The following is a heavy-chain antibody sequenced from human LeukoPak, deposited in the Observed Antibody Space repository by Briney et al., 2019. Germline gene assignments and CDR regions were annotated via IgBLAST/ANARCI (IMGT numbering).Heavy chain of an antibody. CDR3: AKDEG. CDR1: GFSFSSYG. Sequence: PGGSLRLSCAASGFSFSSYGLHWVRQAPGKGLEWVAVISYDGSNKYYADSVRGRFTISRDDSKNTLYLQMNSLRAEDTAVYYCAKDEGGGQGTLVTVSS. V-gene: IGHV3-30*18. CDR2: ISYDGSNK. J-gene: IGHJ4*02.